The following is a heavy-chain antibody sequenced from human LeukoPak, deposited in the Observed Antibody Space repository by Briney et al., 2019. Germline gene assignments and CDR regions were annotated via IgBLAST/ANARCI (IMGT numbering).Heavy chain of an antibody. CDR3: AKDLGGSYWGFDY. CDR1: GFTFSSYA. CDR2: ISYDGSNK. J-gene: IGHJ4*02. D-gene: IGHD1-26*01. V-gene: IGHV3-30*04. Sequence: GGSLRLSCAASGFTFSSYAMHWVRQAPGKGLEWVAVISYDGSNKYYADSVKGRFTISRDNSKNTLYLQMNSLRAEDTAVYYCAKDLGGSYWGFDYWGQGTLVTVSS.